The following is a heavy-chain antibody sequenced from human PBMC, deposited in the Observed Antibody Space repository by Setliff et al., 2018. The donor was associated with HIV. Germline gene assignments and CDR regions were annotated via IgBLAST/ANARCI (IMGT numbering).Heavy chain of an antibody. D-gene: IGHD2-15*01. CDR3: AALAAVFDY. V-gene: IGHV3-30*02. J-gene: IGHJ4*02. Sequence: GESLKISCVPSGLPFSSHGMHWVRQAPGKGLEWVAFIRYDGSDKYYADSVKGRFTISRDNSKNTLYLQVNTLGAGDTAVYYCAALAAVFDYWGQGTLVTVSS. CDR1: GLPFSSHG. CDR2: IRYDGSDK.